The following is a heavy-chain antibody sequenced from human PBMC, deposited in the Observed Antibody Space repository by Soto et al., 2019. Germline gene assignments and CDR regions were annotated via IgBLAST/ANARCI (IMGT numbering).Heavy chain of an antibody. CDR3: ARSVFP. CDR2: VWYDGST. CDR1: GGSISGYY. J-gene: IGHJ5*02. V-gene: IGHV4-59*08. Sequence: SETLSLTCTVSGGSISGYYWSWIRQPPGKGLEWIGYVWYDGSTNYNPSLKSRVTISVDTSKNQFSLKLSSVTAADTAVYYCARSVFPWGQGNLVTVSS.